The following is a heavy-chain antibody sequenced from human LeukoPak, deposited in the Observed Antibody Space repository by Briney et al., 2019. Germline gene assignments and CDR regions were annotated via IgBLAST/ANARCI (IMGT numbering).Heavy chain of an antibody. D-gene: IGHD3-10*01. V-gene: IGHV1-46*01. CDR3: AKGFGSSAGPLGY. Sequence: GASVKVSCKASGYTFTSNYMHWVRQAPGQGLEWMGVIAPSSGTTSYAQKFQGRVTMTRDTSTSTLYMELSSLTSEDTAVYYCAKGFGSSAGPLGYWGQGTLVTVSS. CDR2: IAPSSGTT. CDR1: GYTFTSNY. J-gene: IGHJ4*02.